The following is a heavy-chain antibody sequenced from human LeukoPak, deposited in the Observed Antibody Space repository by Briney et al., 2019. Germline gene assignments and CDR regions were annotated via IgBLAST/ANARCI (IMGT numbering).Heavy chain of an antibody. V-gene: IGHV1-18*04. J-gene: IGHJ4*02. CDR3: ATGQTPRYYYDSSGN. D-gene: IGHD3-22*01. Sequence: ASVKVSCKASGYTFTSYGISWVRQAPRQGLEWMGWISAYNGNTNYAQKLQGRVTMTTDTSTSTAYMELRSLRSDDTAVYYCATGQTPRYYYDSSGNWGQGTLVTVSS. CDR2: ISAYNGNT. CDR1: GYTFTSYG.